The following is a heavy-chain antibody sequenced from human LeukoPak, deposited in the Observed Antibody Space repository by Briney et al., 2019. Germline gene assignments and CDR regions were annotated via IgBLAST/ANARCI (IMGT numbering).Heavy chain of an antibody. J-gene: IGHJ3*02. Sequence: PSETLSLTCSVSGGSISSSTYYWGWIPPPPGKGLEWIGSIYHSGSTYYTPSLKSRVTISVDTSKNQFSLKRSSVTAADTAVYYCARLYNIGSPDIWGQGTMVTVSS. CDR2: IYHSGST. D-gene: IGHD1-1*01. CDR3: ARLYNIGSPDI. CDR1: GGSISSSTYY. V-gene: IGHV4-39*01.